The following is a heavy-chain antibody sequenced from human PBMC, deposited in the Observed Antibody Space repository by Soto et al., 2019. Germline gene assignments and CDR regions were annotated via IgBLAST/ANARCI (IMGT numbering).Heavy chain of an antibody. CDR1: GDSVTSVSDY. D-gene: IGHD3-10*01. V-gene: IGHV4-61*01. CDR2: IYYSGSA. Sequence: SETLSLTCTVPGDSVTSVSDYWSWIRQPPGKGLEWIGYIYYSGSADYNPSLGSRVTISIDTSKNQFSLKLTSVTAADTAVYYCARGVGFGYYYYHMDLWGQGTTVTVSS. J-gene: IGHJ6*02. CDR3: ARGVGFGYYYYHMDL.